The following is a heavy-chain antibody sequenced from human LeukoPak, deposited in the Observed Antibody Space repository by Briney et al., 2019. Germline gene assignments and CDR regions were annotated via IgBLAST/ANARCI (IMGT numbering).Heavy chain of an antibody. CDR1: GYTFTGYY. Sequence: ASVKVSCKASGYTFTGYYMHWVRQAPGQGLEWMGWINPNSGGTNYAQKFQGRVTMTRDTSISTAYMELSRLRSEDTAVYYCARGLVGVGTIFGVVRFDPWGQGTLVTVSS. CDR2: INPNSGGT. V-gene: IGHV1-2*02. D-gene: IGHD3-3*01. CDR3: ARGLVGVGTIFGVVRFDP. J-gene: IGHJ5*02.